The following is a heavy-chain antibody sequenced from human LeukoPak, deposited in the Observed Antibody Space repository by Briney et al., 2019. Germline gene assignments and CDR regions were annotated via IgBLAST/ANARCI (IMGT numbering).Heavy chain of an antibody. CDR1: GYTFTNYG. J-gene: IGHJ6*01. CDR2: ISSYNANT. V-gene: IGHV1-18*04. Sequence: ASVNFSFQGSGYTFTNYGMTWVGQAPAQGLEWMGLISSYNANTNYAQKFQGRVTMTTDTSTSTVYMELRSLRSDDTAIYYCARTDYDLLTGARIEVCGKGTTLTVSS. CDR3: ARTDYDLLTGARIEV. D-gene: IGHD3-9*01.